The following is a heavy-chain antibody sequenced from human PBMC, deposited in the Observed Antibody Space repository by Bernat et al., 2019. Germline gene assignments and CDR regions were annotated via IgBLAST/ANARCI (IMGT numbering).Heavy chain of an antibody. CDR1: GFTFSSYW. CDR3: ARIAAALRGFDY. V-gene: IGHV3-7*01. D-gene: IGHD6-13*01. CDR2: IKQDGSEK. Sequence: EVQLVESGGGLVQPGGSLRLSCAASGFTFSSYWMSWVRQAPGKGLEWVANIKQDGSEKYYVDSVKGRFTSARDNAKNSLYLQMNSLRAEDTDVYYCARIAAALRGFDYWGQGTLVTVSS. J-gene: IGHJ4*02.